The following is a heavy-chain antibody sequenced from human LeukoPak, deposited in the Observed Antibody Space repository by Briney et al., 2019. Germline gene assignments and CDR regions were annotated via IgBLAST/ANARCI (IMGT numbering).Heavy chain of an antibody. CDR2: ISSSGSTI. J-gene: IGHJ3*02. Sequence: GGSLRLSCAASGFTFSSYEMNRVRQAPGKGLEWVSYISSSGSTIYYADSVKGRFTISRDNAKNSLYLQMNSLRAEDTAVYYCARGARSGAFDIWGQGTMVTVST. D-gene: IGHD3-10*01. V-gene: IGHV3-48*03. CDR3: ARGARSGAFDI. CDR1: GFTFSSYE.